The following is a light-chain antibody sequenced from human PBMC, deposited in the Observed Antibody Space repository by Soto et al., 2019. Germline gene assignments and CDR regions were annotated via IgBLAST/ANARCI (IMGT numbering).Light chain of an antibody. J-gene: IGKJ5*01. Sequence: EIVLTQSPATLSLSPGERATLSCRSSQSVSTYLAWYQQKTGQAPRLLIYDASNRATGIPARFSGSGSGTDFPLTISSLEPEDFAVYYCQQRSSWPPITFGQGTRLEIK. CDR3: QQRSSWPPIT. CDR1: QSVSTY. V-gene: IGKV3-11*01. CDR2: DAS.